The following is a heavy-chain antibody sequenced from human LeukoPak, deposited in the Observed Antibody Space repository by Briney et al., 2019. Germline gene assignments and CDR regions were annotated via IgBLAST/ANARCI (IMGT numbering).Heavy chain of an antibody. V-gene: IGHV5-51*01. CDR2: IYPGDSDT. Sequence: GESLKISCKGSGYSFTSYWIGWVRQMPGKGLEWMGIIYPGDSDTRYSPSFQGQVTISADKSISTAYLQWSSLKASDTAMYYCARSRVRPGSYYRSWFDPWGQGTLVTVSS. CDR1: GYSFTSYW. CDR3: ARSRVRPGSYYRSWFDP. J-gene: IGHJ5*02. D-gene: IGHD1-26*01.